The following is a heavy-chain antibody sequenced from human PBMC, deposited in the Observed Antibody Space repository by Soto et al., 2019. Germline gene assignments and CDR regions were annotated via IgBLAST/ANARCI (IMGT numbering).Heavy chain of an antibody. CDR1: GFTFSSYA. Sequence: GGSLRLSCAASGFTFSSYAMHWVRQAPGKGLEWVAVISYDGSNKYYADSVKGRFTISRDNSKNTLYLQMNSLRAEDTAVYYCARDITHPDIVVVTAATGFWFDPWGQGTLVTVSS. V-gene: IGHV3-30-3*01. CDR2: ISYDGSNK. CDR3: ARDITHPDIVVVTAATGFWFDP. J-gene: IGHJ5*02. D-gene: IGHD2-21*02.